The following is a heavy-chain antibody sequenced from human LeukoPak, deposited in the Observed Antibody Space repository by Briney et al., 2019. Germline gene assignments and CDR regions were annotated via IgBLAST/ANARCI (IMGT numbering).Heavy chain of an antibody. CDR3: ASRRWLQSRWFDP. J-gene: IGHJ5*02. CDR1: GGSFSGYY. V-gene: IGHV4-34*01. CDR2: INHSGST. D-gene: IGHD5-24*01. Sequence: KPSETLSLTCAVYGGSFSGYYWSWIRQPPGKGLEWIGEINHSGSTNYNPSLKSRVTISVDTSKNQFSLKLSSVTAADTAVYYCASRRWLQSRWFDPWGQGTLVTVSS.